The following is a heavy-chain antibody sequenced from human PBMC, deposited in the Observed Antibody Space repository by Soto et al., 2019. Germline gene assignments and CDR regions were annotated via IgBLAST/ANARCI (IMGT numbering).Heavy chain of an antibody. Sequence: PSETLSITCTVSGGSISSYYWSWIRQPPGKGLEWIGYIYCSGGTNYNPSLKSRVTISVDTSKNQFSLKLSSVTAADTAVYYCARDPPWYWGQGTPVTVPQ. CDR3: ARDPPWY. V-gene: IGHV4-59*01. CDR1: GGSISSYY. J-gene: IGHJ4*02. CDR2: IYCSGGT.